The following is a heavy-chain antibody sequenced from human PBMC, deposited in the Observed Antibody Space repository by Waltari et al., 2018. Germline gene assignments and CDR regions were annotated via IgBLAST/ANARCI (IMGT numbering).Heavy chain of an antibody. V-gene: IGHV4-39*01. D-gene: IGHD3-22*01. J-gene: IGHJ4*02. CDR3: AACYDSSGYADY. CDR2: IYYSGST. CDR1: GGSISSSSYY. Sequence: QLQLQESGPGLVKPSETLSLTCTVSGGSISSSSYYWGWIRQPPGKGLEWIGCIYYSGSTYDNPSLKSRVTISVDTSKNQFSLKLSCVTAADTAVYYCAACYDSSGYADYWGQGTLVTVSS.